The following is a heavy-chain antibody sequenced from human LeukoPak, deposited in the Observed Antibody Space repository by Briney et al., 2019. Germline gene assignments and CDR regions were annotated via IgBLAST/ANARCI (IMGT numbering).Heavy chain of an antibody. CDR2: ISTYNGNT. CDR3: ARDTYNSGWCSDY. V-gene: IGHV1-18*01. J-gene: IGHJ4*02. D-gene: IGHD6-19*01. CDR1: GYTFTSYG. Sequence: ASVKVSCKTSGYTFTSYGISWVRQAPGHGLEWMGWISTYNGNTNYAQNLQGRIIMTTDTSMSTAYMELRSLRSDDTAVYYCARDTYNSGWCSDYWGQGNLVTVSS.